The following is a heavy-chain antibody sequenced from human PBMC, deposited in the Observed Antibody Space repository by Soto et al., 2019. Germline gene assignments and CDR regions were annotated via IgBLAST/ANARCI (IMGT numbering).Heavy chain of an antibody. D-gene: IGHD2-21*02. Sequence: QLQLVESGGGLVKPGGSLRLSCAASGFTFSDYYMSWIRQSPGEGLEWIAYIGGSGYTKYADSVKGRFTISRDNAKNSLYLQMNSLRVEDTAIYYCARGSVAVTVIPLAMDFQHWGQATLVTVSS. CDR1: GFTFSDYY. CDR2: IGGSGYT. J-gene: IGHJ1*01. CDR3: ARGSVAVTVIPLAMDFQH. V-gene: IGHV3-11*05.